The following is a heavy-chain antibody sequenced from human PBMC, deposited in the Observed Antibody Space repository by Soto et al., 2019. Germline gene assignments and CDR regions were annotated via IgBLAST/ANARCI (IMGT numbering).Heavy chain of an antibody. CDR1: GYSFTSYW. CDR3: AISATGGTYALDAFDI. Sequence: PGESLKISCKGSGYSFTSYWIGWVRQMPGKGLEWMGIIYPGDSDTRYSPSFQGQVTISADKSISTAYLQWSSLKASDTAMYYCAISATGGTYALDAFDIWGQGTMVTVSS. V-gene: IGHV5-51*01. J-gene: IGHJ3*02. CDR2: IYPGDSDT. D-gene: IGHD2-15*01.